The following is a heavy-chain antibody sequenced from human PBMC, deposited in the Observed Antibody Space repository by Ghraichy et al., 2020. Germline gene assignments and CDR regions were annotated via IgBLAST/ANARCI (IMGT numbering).Heavy chain of an antibody. V-gene: IGHV3-23*01. CDR3: AKDLGQYYYDSSGYPLDAFDI. J-gene: IGHJ3*02. D-gene: IGHD3-22*01. Sequence: GGSLRLSCAASGFTFSSYAMSWVRQAPGKGLEWVSAISGSGGSTYYADSVKGRFTISRDNSKNTLYLQMNSLRAEDTAVYYCAKDLGQYYYDSSGYPLDAFDIWGQGTMVTVSS. CDR1: GFTFSSYA. CDR2: ISGSGGST.